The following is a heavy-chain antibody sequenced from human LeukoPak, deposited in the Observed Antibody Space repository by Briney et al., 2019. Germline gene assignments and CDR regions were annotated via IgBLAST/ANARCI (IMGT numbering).Heavy chain of an antibody. CDR1: GYTFTSYY. J-gene: IGHJ4*02. D-gene: IGHD2-15*01. Sequence: ASVKVSCKASGYTFTSYYMHWVRQAPGQGLEWMGIINPSGGSTSYAQKFQGRVTMTRDTSTSTVYMELSSLRSEDTAVYYCARDQNPAIGYCSGGSCYPGYWGQGTLVTVSS. CDR2: INPSGGST. V-gene: IGHV1-46*01. CDR3: ARDQNPAIGYCSGGSCYPGY.